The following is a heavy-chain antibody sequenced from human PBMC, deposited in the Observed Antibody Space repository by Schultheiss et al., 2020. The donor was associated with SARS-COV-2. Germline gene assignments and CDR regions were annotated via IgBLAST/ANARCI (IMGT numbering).Heavy chain of an antibody. Sequence: GESLKISCTASGFTFSNAWMSWVRQAPGKGLEWVSAISGSGGSTYYADSVKGRFTISRDNSKNTLYLQMNSLRAEDTAVYYCAKGSHVVVPAAMFNWGQGTLVTVSS. CDR3: AKGSHVVVPAAMFN. CDR2: ISGSGGST. J-gene: IGHJ4*02. CDR1: GFTFSNAW. D-gene: IGHD2-2*01. V-gene: IGHV3-23*01.